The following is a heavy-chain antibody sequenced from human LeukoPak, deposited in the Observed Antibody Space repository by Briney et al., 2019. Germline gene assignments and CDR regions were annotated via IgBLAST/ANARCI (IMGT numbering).Heavy chain of an antibody. J-gene: IGHJ4*02. Sequence: PSETLSLTCTVSGGSISSYYWSWIRQPPGKGLEWIGYIYYSGSTNYNPSLKSRVTISVDTSMNQFSLKLSSVSAADTAVYYCARVNRGIAAAFFDYWGQGTLVTVSS. CDR2: IYYSGST. D-gene: IGHD6-13*01. V-gene: IGHV4-59*01. CDR1: GGSISSYY. CDR3: ARVNRGIAAAFFDY.